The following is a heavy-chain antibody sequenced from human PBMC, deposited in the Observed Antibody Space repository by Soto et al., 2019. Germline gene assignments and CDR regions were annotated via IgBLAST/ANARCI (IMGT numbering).Heavy chain of an antibody. CDR3: FQAEDGIRDVRSVSAFLLNRSSDL. Sequence: PGKGLEWIGNIYHSGSTYYNPSLKSRVTISVDTSKNQLSLKLSSVTAAETAVYFFFQAEDGIRDVRSVSAFLLNRSSDL. D-gene: IGHD3-10*02. V-gene: IGHV4-30-2*04. CDR2: IYHSGST. J-gene: IGHJ2*01.